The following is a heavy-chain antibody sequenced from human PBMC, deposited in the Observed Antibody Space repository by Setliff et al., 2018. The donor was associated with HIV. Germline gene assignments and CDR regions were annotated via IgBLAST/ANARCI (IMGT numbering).Heavy chain of an antibody. CDR2: IVPIFGTT. D-gene: IGHD2-15*01. CDR1: GYTFTSYA. V-gene: IGHV1-69*13. Sequence: RASVKVSCKASGYTFTSYAITWVRQAPGQRLEWMGGIVPIFGTTNYAQKFQGRVTITADESTSTVYMELTRLRSEDTAVYYCARTLGYCSGGSCYLDYWGRGTLVTVSS. CDR3: ARTLGYCSGGSCYLDY. J-gene: IGHJ4*02.